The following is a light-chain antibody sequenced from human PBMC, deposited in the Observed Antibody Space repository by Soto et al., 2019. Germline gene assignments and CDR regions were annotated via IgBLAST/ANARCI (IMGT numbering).Light chain of an antibody. V-gene: IGLV2-14*01. J-gene: IGLJ1*01. CDR1: SSYIGTYNR. CDR3: CSFTTISTYV. CDR2: EVS. Sequence: QSVLTQPASVSGSPGQSITISCTGTSSYIGTYNRVSWYQQNPGKAPKLLIYEVSNRPLGVSNRFSGSKSGHTASLTISGLQAEDETDYYCCSFTTISTYVFGTGTKVTVL.